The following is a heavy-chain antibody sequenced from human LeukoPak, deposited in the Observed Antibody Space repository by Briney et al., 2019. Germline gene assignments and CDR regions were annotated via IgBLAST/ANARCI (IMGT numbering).Heavy chain of an antibody. CDR1: GFTFSSYG. CDR2: ISYDGSNE. V-gene: IGHV3-30*18. D-gene: IGHD2-15*01. J-gene: IGHJ4*02. Sequence: PGRSLRLSCAASGFTFSSYGMHWVRQAPGKGLEWVAVISYDGSNEYYEESVKGRFTISRDNSKNTLYLQMNSLRADDTAVYYCAKGGQDSGGNLKMSYYFDYWGQGTLVTVSS. CDR3: AKGGQDSGGNLKMSYYFDY.